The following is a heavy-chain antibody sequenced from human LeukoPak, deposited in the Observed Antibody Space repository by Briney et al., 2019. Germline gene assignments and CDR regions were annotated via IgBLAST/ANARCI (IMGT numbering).Heavy chain of an antibody. D-gene: IGHD3-10*01. Sequence: ASVKVSCKASGYTFTGYYMHWVRQAPGQGLEWMGWINPNSGGTNYAQKFQGRVTMTRDMSISTAYMELSRLRSDDTAVYYCARDSTMVRGVIIGLDYWGQGTLVTVSS. CDR2: INPNSGGT. CDR3: ARDSTMVRGVIIGLDY. V-gene: IGHV1-2*02. CDR1: GYTFTGYY. J-gene: IGHJ4*02.